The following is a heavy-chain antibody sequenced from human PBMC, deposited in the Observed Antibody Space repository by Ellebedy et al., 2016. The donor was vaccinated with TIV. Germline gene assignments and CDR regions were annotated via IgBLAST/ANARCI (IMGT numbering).Heavy chain of an antibody. J-gene: IGHJ4*02. V-gene: IGHV1-8*02. CDR2: MNPNSANT. CDR3: ARARRGLLWADN. D-gene: IGHD4-17*01. Sequence: ASVKVSCKASGYTFTGYYMHWVRQAPGQGLEWMGWMNPNSANTGYAEKFRYTVTLTRDTSTDTAYMELNSLRSEDTAVYYCARARRGLLWADNWGQGTLVAVSS. CDR1: GYTFTGYY.